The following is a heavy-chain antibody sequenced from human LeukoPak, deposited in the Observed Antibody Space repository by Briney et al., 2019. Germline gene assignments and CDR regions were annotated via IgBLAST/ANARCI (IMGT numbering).Heavy chain of an antibody. CDR2: ISYDGRRK. Sequence: GGSLRLSCVASGFRFSGYAIHWVRQAPGKGLEWVALISYDGRRKDYADSVKGRFTIDRDNSKNTEYLQMNSLRPDDTAIYFCARQEARNYYYEGLDYWGQGNLVTVSS. V-gene: IGHV3-30*04. CDR1: GFRFSGYA. J-gene: IGHJ4*02. CDR3: ARQEARNYYYEGLDY. D-gene: IGHD3-22*01.